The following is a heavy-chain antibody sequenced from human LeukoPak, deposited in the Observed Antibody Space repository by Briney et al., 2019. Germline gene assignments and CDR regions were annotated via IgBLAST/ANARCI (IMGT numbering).Heavy chain of an antibody. D-gene: IGHD2-2*01. CDR2: VYHSGST. J-gene: IGHJ3*02. V-gene: IGHV4-38-2*02. Sequence: SETLSLTCTASGYSISSGYYWGWIRQPPGKGLEWIGGVYHSGSTYYNPSLKSRVTISVDTSKNQFSLNLSSVTAADTAVYYCAREGAYCSSTSCYAFDIWGQGTMVTVSS. CDR1: GYSISSGYY. CDR3: AREGAYCSSTSCYAFDI.